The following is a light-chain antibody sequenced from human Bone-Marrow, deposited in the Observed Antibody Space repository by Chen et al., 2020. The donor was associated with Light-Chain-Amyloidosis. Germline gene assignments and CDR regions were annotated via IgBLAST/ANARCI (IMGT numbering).Light chain of an antibody. CDR3: SSYTITNTLV. CDR2: EVT. Sequence: QSALTQPASVSGSPGQSITISCTGNSSDVGGDNHVSWYQQHQDKAPKLMISEVTHRPPWVPDLFACTESANTASLTISVLQTEDEADYFCSSYTITNTLVFGSGTRVTVL. CDR1: SSDVGGDNH. V-gene: IGLV2-14*01. J-gene: IGLJ1*01.